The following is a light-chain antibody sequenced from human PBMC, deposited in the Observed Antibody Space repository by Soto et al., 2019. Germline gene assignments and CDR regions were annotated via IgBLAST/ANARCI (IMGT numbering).Light chain of an antibody. CDR1: QSISVS. Sequence: IQMTQSPSTLSASVGDTVTITCRASQSISVSLAWYQQKPGKAPNPLIYDASTLQGGVPSRFSGSGSGTDFTLTISSLQPEDFATYYCQQSYSTPHTFGQGTRLEIK. CDR2: DAS. V-gene: IGKV1-39*01. CDR3: QQSYSTPHT. J-gene: IGKJ5*01.